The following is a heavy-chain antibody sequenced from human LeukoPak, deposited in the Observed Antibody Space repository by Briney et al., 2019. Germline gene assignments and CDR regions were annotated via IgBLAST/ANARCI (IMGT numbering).Heavy chain of an antibody. V-gene: IGHV5-51*01. Sequence: GESLKISCKGSGYSFTSYWIGWVRQMPGKGLEWMGIIYPGNSDTRYSPSLQSQVTISADKSISTAYLQWSSLKASDTAMYYCARQADYYDSSGSDYWGQGTLVTVSS. CDR1: GYSFTSYW. J-gene: IGHJ4*02. CDR3: ARQADYYDSSGSDY. D-gene: IGHD3-22*01. CDR2: IYPGNSDT.